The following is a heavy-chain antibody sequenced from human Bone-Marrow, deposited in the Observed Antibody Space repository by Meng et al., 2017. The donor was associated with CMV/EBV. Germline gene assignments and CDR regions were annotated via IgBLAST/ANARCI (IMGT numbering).Heavy chain of an antibody. Sequence: SCAASGFTVSSYSMNWVRQAPGKGLEWVSSISSSSSYIYYADSVKGRFTISRDNAKNSLYLHMDSLKVEDTAVYYCARERVAGMTDYWGQGTLVTVSS. CDR3: ARERVAGMTDY. CDR1: GFTVSSYS. CDR2: ISSSSSYI. V-gene: IGHV3-21*06. J-gene: IGHJ4*02. D-gene: IGHD6-19*01.